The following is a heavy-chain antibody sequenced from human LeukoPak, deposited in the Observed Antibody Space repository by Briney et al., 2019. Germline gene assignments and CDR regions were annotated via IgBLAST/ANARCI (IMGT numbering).Heavy chain of an antibody. D-gene: IGHD3-22*01. CDR2: INHSGST. CDR3: ARHRKITMIVVVIMGYFDY. Sequence: PSETLSLTCAVYGGSFSGYYWSWIRQPPGKGLEWIGEINHSGSTNYNPSLKSRVTISVDTSKNQFSLKLSSVTAADTAVYYCARHRKITMIVVVIMGYFDYWGQGTLVTVSS. CDR1: GGSFSGYY. J-gene: IGHJ4*02. V-gene: IGHV4-34*01.